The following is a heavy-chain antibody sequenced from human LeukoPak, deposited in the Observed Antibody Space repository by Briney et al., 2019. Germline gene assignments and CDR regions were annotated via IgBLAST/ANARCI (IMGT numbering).Heavy chain of an antibody. CDR1: GGSFSGYY. Sequence: SETLSLTCAVYGGSFSGYYWSWIRQPPGKGLEWVGEINHSGSTNYNPSLKSRVTISVDTSKNQFSLKLSSVTAADTAVYYCARPFERFRGSSSWRRGYNWFDPWGQGTLVTVSS. CDR2: INHSGST. J-gene: IGHJ5*02. D-gene: IGHD6-13*01. CDR3: ARPFERFRGSSSWRRGYNWFDP. V-gene: IGHV4-34*01.